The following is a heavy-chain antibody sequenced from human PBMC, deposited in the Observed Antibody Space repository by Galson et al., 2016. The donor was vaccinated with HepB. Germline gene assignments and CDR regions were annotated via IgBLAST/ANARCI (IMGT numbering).Heavy chain of an antibody. CDR1: GYNFMYNG. V-gene: IGHV1-18*01. J-gene: IGHJ4*02. CDR2: IRAHNTTT. CDR3: ARDGNHNDWDNMLDF. D-gene: IGHD1/OR15-1a*01. Sequence: SVKVSCKASGYNFMYNGLSWLRQAPGQGLEWMGWIRAHNTTTNLVHYAQKFQGRVTMTTETSTNTAYVELRSLRSDDTALYFCARDGNHNDWDNMLDFCGQGVLVTVSS.